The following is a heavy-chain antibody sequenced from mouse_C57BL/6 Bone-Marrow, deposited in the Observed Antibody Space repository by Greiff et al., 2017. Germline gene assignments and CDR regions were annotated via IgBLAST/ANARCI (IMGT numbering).Heavy chain of an antibody. J-gene: IGHJ4*01. CDR3: ARPLDGDGAMDY. D-gene: IGHD2-10*02. CDR1: GYTFTDYY. Sequence: EVQLQQSGPVLVKPGASVKMSCKASGYTFTDYYMNWVKQSHGKSLEWIGVINPYNGGTSYNQKFKGKATLTVDKSSSTAYMELNSLTSEDSAVYYCARPLDGDGAMDYWGKGTSVTVSS. V-gene: IGHV1-19*01. CDR2: INPYNGGT.